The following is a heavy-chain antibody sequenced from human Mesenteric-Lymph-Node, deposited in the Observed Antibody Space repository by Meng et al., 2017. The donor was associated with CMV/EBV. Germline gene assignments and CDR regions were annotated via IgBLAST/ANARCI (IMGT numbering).Heavy chain of an antibody. CDR2: ISWSSGNI. V-gene: IGHV3-9*01. Sequence: GGSLRLSCVVSGFSFDDYAMHWVRQAPGKGLEWVSGISWSSGNIGYGDSVKGRFIISRDNAKNSLYLQMNSLRVEDTALYYCAKADYRRSSGYFDYWGQGTPVTVSS. J-gene: IGHJ4*02. D-gene: IGHD6-6*01. CDR1: GFSFDDYA. CDR3: AKADYRRSSGYFDY.